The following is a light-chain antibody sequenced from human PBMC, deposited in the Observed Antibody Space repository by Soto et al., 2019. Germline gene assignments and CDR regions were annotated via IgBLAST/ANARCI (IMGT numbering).Light chain of an antibody. CDR3: QQRGDWPPIT. CDR2: NAS. J-gene: IGKJ5*01. CDR1: QSVSNNY. Sequence: EIVLTHSPGTLSLSPWQRATISFSASQSVSNNYLAWYQQKPGQAPRLLIYNASNRTTGIPARFSGSGSGTDFTLTISSLEPEDFAVYYCQQRGDWPPITFGQGTRLEIK. V-gene: IGKV3-11*01.